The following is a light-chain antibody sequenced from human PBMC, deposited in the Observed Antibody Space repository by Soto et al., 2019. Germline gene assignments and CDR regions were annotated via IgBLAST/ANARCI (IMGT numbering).Light chain of an antibody. Sequence: QSALTQPASVSGSPGQSITISCTGTSSDVGGYNYVSWYQQHPGKAPKLMIYEVSNRPSGVSNRFSGSKSGNTASLTISGLQAEDEAHYYCSSYTSSSTLGPHWVFGGGTKLTVL. CDR2: EVS. V-gene: IGLV2-14*01. J-gene: IGLJ3*02. CDR3: SSYTSSSTLGPHWV. CDR1: SSDVGGYNY.